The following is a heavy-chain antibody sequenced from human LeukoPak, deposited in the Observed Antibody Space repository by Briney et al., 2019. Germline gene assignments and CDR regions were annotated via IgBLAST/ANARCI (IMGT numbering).Heavy chain of an antibody. CDR2: INTSGSS. Sequence: PSETLSLTCTVSGGSISNYYWSWIRQPAGKGLEWTGRINTSGSSNYNPFLKSRVTMSVDTSKNQFSLKLSYVTAADTAVYYCAREVSVGPTRTLDPWGQGTLVTVSS. J-gene: IGHJ5*02. CDR3: AREVSVGPTRTLDP. V-gene: IGHV4-4*07. CDR1: GGSISNYY. D-gene: IGHD1-26*01.